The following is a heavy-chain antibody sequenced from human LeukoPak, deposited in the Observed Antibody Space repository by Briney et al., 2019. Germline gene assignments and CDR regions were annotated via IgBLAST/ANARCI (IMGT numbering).Heavy chain of an antibody. V-gene: IGHV3-30*18. CDR3: AEDLERIVGAPGAFDI. J-gene: IGHJ3*02. CDR1: GFTFSSYG. CDR2: ISYDGSNK. D-gene: IGHD1-26*01. Sequence: PGGSLRLSCAASGFTFSSYGMHWVRQAPGKGLEWVAVISYDGSNKYYADSVKGRFTISRDNSKNTLYLQMNSLRAEDTAVYYCAEDLERIVGAPGAFDIWGQGTMVTVSS.